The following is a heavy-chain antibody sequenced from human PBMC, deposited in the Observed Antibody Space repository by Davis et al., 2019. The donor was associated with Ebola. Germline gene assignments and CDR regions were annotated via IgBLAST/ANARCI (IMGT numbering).Heavy chain of an antibody. V-gene: IGHV3-23*01. D-gene: IGHD2-15*01. CDR3: AKGPVWDIVVVVATTRLDY. J-gene: IGHJ4*02. CDR1: GFTFSSYA. CDR2: ISGSGGTT. Sequence: GESLKISCAASGFTFSSYAMSWVRQAPGKGLEWVSGISGSGGTTYYADSVKGRFTISRDNSKNTRYLQMNSLRAEDTAVYYCAKGPVWDIVVVVATTRLDYWGQGTLVTVSS.